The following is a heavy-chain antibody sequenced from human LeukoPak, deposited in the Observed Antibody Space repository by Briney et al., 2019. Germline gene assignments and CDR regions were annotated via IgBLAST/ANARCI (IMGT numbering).Heavy chain of an antibody. Sequence: GGSLRLSCAASGFTFSSYAMSWVRQAPGKGLEWVSAISGSGGSTYYADSVKGRFTISRDNSKNTLYLQMNSLRAEDTAVYYCRTVKYYYDSSGYRDLLFDYWGQGTLVTVSS. D-gene: IGHD3-22*01. J-gene: IGHJ4*02. V-gene: IGHV3-23*01. CDR3: RTVKYYYDSSGYRDLLFDY. CDR2: ISGSGGST. CDR1: GFTFSSYA.